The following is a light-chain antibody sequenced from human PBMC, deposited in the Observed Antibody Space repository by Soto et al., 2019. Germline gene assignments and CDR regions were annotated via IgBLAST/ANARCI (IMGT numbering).Light chain of an antibody. CDR1: QSISSW. CDR2: DAS. J-gene: IGKJ1*01. CDR3: QHFNTAPWS. V-gene: IGKV1-5*01. Sequence: DIQMTQSPSSLSASVGDRVTITCRASQSISSWLAWYQQRPGQARKLLISDASDLDSGVPPRFSGSVSETEFTLTSSSLQPADFATYYCQHFNTAPWSLGQGTKVDIK.